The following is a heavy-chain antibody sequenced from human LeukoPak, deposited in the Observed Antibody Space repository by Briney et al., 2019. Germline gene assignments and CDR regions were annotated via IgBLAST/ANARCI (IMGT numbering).Heavy chain of an antibody. Sequence: PSETLSLTCTASGGSISSSSYYWGWICQPPGKGLEWIGSIYYSGSTYYNPSLKSRVTISVDTSKNQFSLKLSSVTAADTAVYYCARQTGSGLFILPGGQGTLVTVSS. D-gene: IGHD3/OR15-3a*01. V-gene: IGHV4-39*01. CDR2: IYYSGST. CDR3: ARQTGSGLFILP. CDR1: GGSISSSSYY. J-gene: IGHJ4*02.